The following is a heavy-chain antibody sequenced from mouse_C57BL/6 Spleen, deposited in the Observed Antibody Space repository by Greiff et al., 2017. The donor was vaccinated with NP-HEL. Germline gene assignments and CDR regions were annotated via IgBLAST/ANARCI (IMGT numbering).Heavy chain of an antibody. Sequence: ESGPGLVKPSQSLSLTCSVTGYSITSGYYWNWIRQFPGNKLEWMGYISYDGSNNYNPSLKNRISITRDTSKNQFFLKLNSVTTEDTATYYCARGDWDDYFDYWGQGTTLTVSS. CDR2: ISYDGSN. CDR3: ARGDWDDYFDY. CDR1: GYSITSGYY. J-gene: IGHJ2*01. D-gene: IGHD4-1*01. V-gene: IGHV3-6*01.